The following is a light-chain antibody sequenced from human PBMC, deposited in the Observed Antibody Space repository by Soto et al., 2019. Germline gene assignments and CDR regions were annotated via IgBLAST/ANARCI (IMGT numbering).Light chain of an antibody. V-gene: IGKV3-20*01. Sequence: EIVLTQSPGTLSLSPGERATLSCRASQSVRSTYLAWYQQKPGQAPRLLIYGASSRATGIPDWFSGSGSGTDFTLTITRLEPEDFAVFYWQQYGTSPGTFGQGTKLEIK. CDR3: QQYGTSPGT. CDR1: QSVRSTY. J-gene: IGKJ2*01. CDR2: GAS.